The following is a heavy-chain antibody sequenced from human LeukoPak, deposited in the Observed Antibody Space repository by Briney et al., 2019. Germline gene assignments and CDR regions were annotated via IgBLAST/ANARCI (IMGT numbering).Heavy chain of an antibody. Sequence: GGSLXLSCAASGFTFDDYTMHWVRHAPGKGLEWVSLISWDGGTTYYADSVKGRFTISRDNSKNSLYLQMNSLRTEDTALYYCAKDSAGGDFYMDVWGKGTTVTVSS. CDR1: GFTFDDYT. D-gene: IGHD3-16*01. V-gene: IGHV3-43*01. CDR2: ISWDGGTT. CDR3: AKDSAGGDFYMDV. J-gene: IGHJ6*03.